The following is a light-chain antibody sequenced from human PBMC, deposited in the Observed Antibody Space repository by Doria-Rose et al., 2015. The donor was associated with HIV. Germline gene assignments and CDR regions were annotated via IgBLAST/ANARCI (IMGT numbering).Light chain of an antibody. CDR2: WAS. Sequence: DIRMTQSPESLGMSLGERATLNCKSNQSLLYASKNYLAWYQQNPGQPPKLLIYWASTRQSGVPARFSGSVSGTDFTLTISSLEAEDVAVYYCQQYYDTPSFGPGTTVDIK. CDR1: QSLLYASKNY. CDR3: QQYYDTPS. J-gene: IGKJ3*01. V-gene: IGKV4-1*01.